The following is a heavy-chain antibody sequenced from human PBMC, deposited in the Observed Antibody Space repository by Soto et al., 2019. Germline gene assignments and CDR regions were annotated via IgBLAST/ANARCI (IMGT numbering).Heavy chain of an antibody. J-gene: IGHJ6*02. V-gene: IGHV3-30*18. CDR1: GFTFSSYG. CDR3: AKDYLARIRYCSGGSCQKSDGMDV. Sequence: VQLVESGGGMVQPGRSLRLSCAASGFTFSSYGMHWVRQAPGKGLEWVAVISYDGSNKYYADSVKGRFTISRDNSKNTLYLQMNSLRAEDTAVYYCAKDYLARIRYCSGGSCQKSDGMDVWGQGTTVTVSS. CDR2: ISYDGSNK. D-gene: IGHD2-15*01.